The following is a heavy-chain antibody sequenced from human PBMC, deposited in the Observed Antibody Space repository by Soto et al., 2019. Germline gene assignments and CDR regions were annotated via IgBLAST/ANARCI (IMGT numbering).Heavy chain of an antibody. D-gene: IGHD3-10*01. CDR1: GGSISSYY. Sequence: QVQLQESGPGLVKPSETLSLTCTVSGGSISSYYWSWIRQPPGKGLEWIGYIYYSGSTNYNPSLKSRVTISVDTSKNQFSLKLSSVTAADTAVYYCARHYGSGSYPLDYWGQGTLVTVSS. CDR3: ARHYGSGSYPLDY. V-gene: IGHV4-59*01. J-gene: IGHJ4*02. CDR2: IYYSGST.